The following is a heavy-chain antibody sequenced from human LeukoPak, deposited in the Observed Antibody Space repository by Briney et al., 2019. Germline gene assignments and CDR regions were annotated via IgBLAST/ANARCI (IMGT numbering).Heavy chain of an antibody. CDR1: GFAFSNFG. J-gene: IGHJ4*02. D-gene: IGHD2-15*01. Sequence: GGSLRLSCAASGFAFSNFGMSWVRQAPEKGLECVSPISGSGGSTSYADSVKGRFTISRDNSKNTLYLQMNSLRAEDTAVYYCARGRDTGRQYYFDYWGQGTLVTVAS. V-gene: IGHV3-23*01. CDR2: ISGSGGST. CDR3: ARGRDTGRQYYFDY.